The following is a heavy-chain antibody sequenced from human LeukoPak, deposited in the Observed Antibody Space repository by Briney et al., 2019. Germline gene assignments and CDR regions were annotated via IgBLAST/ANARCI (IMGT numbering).Heavy chain of an antibody. J-gene: IGHJ4*02. CDR1: GYTFTSYD. D-gene: IGHD6-13*01. CDR2: MNPNSGNT. V-gene: IGHV1-8*01. CDR3: ARVDAAAGTSG. Sequence: ASVKVSCKASGYTFTSYDINWVRQATGQGLEWMGWMNPNSGNTGYAQKFQGRVTMTRNTSISTAYMELSRLRSDDTAVYYCARVDAAAGTSGWGQGTLVTVSS.